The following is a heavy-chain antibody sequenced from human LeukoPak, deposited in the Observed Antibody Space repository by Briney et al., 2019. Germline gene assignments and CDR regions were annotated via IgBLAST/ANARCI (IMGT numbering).Heavy chain of an antibody. CDR3: ARDASILSVYDGMDV. J-gene: IGHJ6*02. V-gene: IGHV1-46*04. CDR2: INPNAGST. Sequence: ASVKVSCKASGYTFTKYYIHWVRQAPGQRLKWMGIINPNAGSTRYAQKLQGRVTMTRDTSTSTVYMELSSLRSEDTAVYYCARDASILSVYDGMDVWGQGTTVTVSS. D-gene: IGHD2-2*02. CDR1: GYTFTKYY.